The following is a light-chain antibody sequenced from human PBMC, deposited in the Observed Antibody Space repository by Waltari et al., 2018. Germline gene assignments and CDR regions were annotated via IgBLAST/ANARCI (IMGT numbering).Light chain of an antibody. V-gene: IGKV1-39*01. CDR2: AGS. J-gene: IGKJ3*01. CDR1: QSVITY. Sequence: DIQKTQYPSYLGASVGDRVTITCRASQSVITYLNWYQQKPGEAPKLLIYAGSVLQSGVPSRFSGSGSGTDFTLTISSVQPEDFATYYCQQTWTFGPGTRVDIK. CDR3: QQTWT.